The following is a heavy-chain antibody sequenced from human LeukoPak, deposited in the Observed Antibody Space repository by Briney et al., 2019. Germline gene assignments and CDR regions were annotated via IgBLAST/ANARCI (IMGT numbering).Heavy chain of an antibody. D-gene: IGHD1-14*01. CDR1: GFNFGNYA. J-gene: IGHJ4*02. CDR2: IRSKASGGAI. Sequence: GGPLRLSCTASGFNFGNYAMSGVRQAPGKGLEWLGFIRSKASGGAIEYDPSVDGRFTISRDDSKNIAYLQMTGLKTEDTATYFCTREVDGMSAYWGQGTLVTVSS. V-gene: IGHV3-49*04. CDR3: TREVDGMSAY.